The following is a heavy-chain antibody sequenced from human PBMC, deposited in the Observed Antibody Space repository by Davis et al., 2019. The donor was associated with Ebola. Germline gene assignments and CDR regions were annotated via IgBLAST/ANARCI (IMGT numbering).Heavy chain of an antibody. CDR2: IIPILGIA. J-gene: IGHJ6*02. Sequence: SVKVSCKASGDTFSSYAISWVRQAPGQGLEWMGRIIPILGIANYAQKFQGRVTITADKSTSTAYMELSSLRSEDTAVYYCARALGDSSGYYYYYYGMDVWGQGTTVTVSS. D-gene: IGHD3-22*01. CDR1: GDTFSSYA. V-gene: IGHV1-69*04. CDR3: ARALGDSSGYYYYYYGMDV.